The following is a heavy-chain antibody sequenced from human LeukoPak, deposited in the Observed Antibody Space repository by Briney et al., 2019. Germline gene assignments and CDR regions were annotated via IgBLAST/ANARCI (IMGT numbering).Heavy chain of an antibody. CDR3: TRESGSYHGNDY. J-gene: IGHJ4*02. CDR2: INPNNGAT. V-gene: IGHV1-2*06. Sequence: ASVKVSCKASGYTFINYYMHWVRQAPGQGLEWMGRINPNNGATNYAQKLQGRVTITGDTSISTAYMELSSLRSDDTAVYYCTRESGSYHGNDYWGQGTLVTVSS. D-gene: IGHD1-26*01. CDR1: GYTFINYY.